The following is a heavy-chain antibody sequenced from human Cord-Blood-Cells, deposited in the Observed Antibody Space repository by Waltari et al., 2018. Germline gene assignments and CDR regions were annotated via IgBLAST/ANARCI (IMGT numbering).Heavy chain of an antibody. Sequence: EVQLVASGGGLVKPGGSLRLSCAASGFTFSSYSITWVRQAPGKGLEWVSSISSSSSYIYYADSVKGRFTISRDNAKNSLYLQMNSLRAEDTAVYYCARVVGYCTNGVCYAFDIWGQGTMVTVSS. CDR3: ARVVGYCTNGVCYAFDI. J-gene: IGHJ3*02. V-gene: IGHV3-21*01. CDR2: ISSSSSYI. D-gene: IGHD2-8*01. CDR1: GFTFSSYS.